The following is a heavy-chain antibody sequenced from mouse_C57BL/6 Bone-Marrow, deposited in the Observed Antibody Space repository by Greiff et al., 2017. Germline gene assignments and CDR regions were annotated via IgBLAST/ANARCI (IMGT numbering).Heavy chain of an antibody. J-gene: IGHJ3*01. CDR1: GYSITSGYY. Sequence: EVQLQQSGPGLVKPSQSLSLTCSVTGYSITSGYYWNWIRQFPGNKLEWMGYISYDGSNNYNPSLKNRISITRDTAKNQFCLKLNSVTTEDTSTYYCARGNDGFAYWGQGTLVTVSA. CDR3: ARGNDGFAY. V-gene: IGHV3-6*01. CDR2: ISYDGSN.